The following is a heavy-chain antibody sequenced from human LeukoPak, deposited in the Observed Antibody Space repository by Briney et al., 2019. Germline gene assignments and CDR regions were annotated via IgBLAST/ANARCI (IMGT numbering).Heavy chain of an antibody. CDR3: AKRAVAGTGRGFDI. CDR1: GFTFSSYA. Sequence: GGSLRLSCAASGFTFSSYAMNWVRQAPGKGLEWVSLISGSGDSTDYADSEKGRFTISRDNSKNTLYLQINSLRADDTAVYYCAKRAVAGTGRGFDIWGQGTLVTVSS. CDR2: ISGSGDST. J-gene: IGHJ3*02. D-gene: IGHD6-19*01. V-gene: IGHV3-23*01.